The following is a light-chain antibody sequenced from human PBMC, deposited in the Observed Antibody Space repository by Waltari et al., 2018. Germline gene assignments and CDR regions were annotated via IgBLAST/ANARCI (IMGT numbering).Light chain of an antibody. CDR2: GAS. Sequence: EIVLTQSPGTLSLSPGERATLSCRASQSVGRSLAWYQQKPGQAPRLLIYGASNRATGIPDRFSGSGFATDFSLTISRLEPEDFAVYYCQKYESLPATFGQGTKVEIK. J-gene: IGKJ1*01. CDR3: QKYESLPAT. V-gene: IGKV3-20*01. CDR1: QSVGRS.